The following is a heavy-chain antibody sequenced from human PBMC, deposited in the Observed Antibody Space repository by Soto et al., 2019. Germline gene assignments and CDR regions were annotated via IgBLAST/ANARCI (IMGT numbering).Heavy chain of an antibody. Sequence: QVQLVQSGAEVKKPGASVKVSCKASGYTFTSYDINWVRQATGQGLEWMGWMNPNSGNTGYAQKFQGRVTMTRNTSKSTAYMELSSVRSEDTAVYYCARGSRYCSGGSCYGHWFDPWGQGTLVTVSS. J-gene: IGHJ5*02. CDR3: ARGSRYCSGGSCYGHWFDP. V-gene: IGHV1-8*01. CDR2: MNPNSGNT. CDR1: GYTFTSYD. D-gene: IGHD2-15*01.